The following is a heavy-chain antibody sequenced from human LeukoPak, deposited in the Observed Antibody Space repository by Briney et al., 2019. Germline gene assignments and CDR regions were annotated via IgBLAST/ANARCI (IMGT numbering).Heavy chain of an antibody. CDR1: GFTFSNYG. CDR3: ARDTRRVTMVRGPPGY. Sequence: SCAASGFTFSNYGMHWVRQAPGQGLEWMGWINPNSGGTNYAQKFQGRVTMTRDTSISTAYMELSRLRSDDTAVYYCARDTRRVTMVRGPPGYWGQGTLVTVSS. J-gene: IGHJ4*02. V-gene: IGHV1-2*02. D-gene: IGHD3-10*01. CDR2: INPNSGGT.